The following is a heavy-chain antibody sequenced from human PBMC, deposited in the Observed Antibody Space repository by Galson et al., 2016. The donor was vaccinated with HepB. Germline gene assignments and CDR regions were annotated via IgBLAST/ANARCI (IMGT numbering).Heavy chain of an antibody. Sequence: SLRLSCAASGFTFGDYAMSWFRQAPGKGLEWVANIKQDGIEKYYVDSVKGRFTIPRDDAKNSVFLQMNSLRAEDTALYYCAKGGRILWDAMDVWGQGTTVTVSS. V-gene: IGHV3-7*01. CDR2: IKQDGIEK. J-gene: IGHJ6*02. CDR1: GFTFGDYA. CDR3: AKGGRILWDAMDV. D-gene: IGHD2/OR15-2a*01.